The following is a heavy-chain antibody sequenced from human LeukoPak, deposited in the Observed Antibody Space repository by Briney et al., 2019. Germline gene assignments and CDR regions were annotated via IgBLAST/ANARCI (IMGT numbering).Heavy chain of an antibody. Sequence: SETLSLTCTVSGGSISSGDYYWNWIRQPRGKGLEWIGYIYYSGSTYYNPSLKSRVTISVDTSKNQFSLKLSSVTAADTAVYYCARVASSSSDDAFDIWGQGTMVTVSS. J-gene: IGHJ3*02. CDR3: ARVASSSSDDAFDI. V-gene: IGHV4-30-4*08. CDR1: GGSISSGDYY. CDR2: IYYSGST. D-gene: IGHD6-6*01.